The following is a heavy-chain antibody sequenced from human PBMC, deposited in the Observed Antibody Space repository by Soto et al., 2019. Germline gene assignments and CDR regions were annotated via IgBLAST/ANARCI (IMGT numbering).Heavy chain of an antibody. CDR1: GYTFTSYD. J-gene: IGHJ4*02. D-gene: IGHD6-13*01. V-gene: IGHV1-8*01. CDR3: ARSQRRTSAAGAEDY. Sequence: QVQLVQSGAEVKKPGASVKVSCKASGYTFTSYDINWVRQATGQGLEWMGWMNPNSGNAGYAQRFQGRVTMTWNTSISTAYMDLSSLRSEDTAVYYCARSQRRTSAAGAEDYWGQGTLVTVSS. CDR2: MNPNSGNA.